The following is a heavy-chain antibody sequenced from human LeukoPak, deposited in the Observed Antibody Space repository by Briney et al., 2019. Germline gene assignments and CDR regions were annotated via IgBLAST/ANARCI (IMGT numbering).Heavy chain of an antibody. CDR2: INHSGST. CDR3: ARVGTYYYDSRREPADY. D-gene: IGHD3-22*01. CDR1: GGSFSGYY. V-gene: IGHV4-34*01. J-gene: IGHJ4*02. Sequence: PPETLSLTCAVYGGSFSGYYWSWIRQPPGKGLEWRGEINHSGSTNYNPSLKSRVTISVDTSKNQFSLKLSSVTAADTAVYYCARVGTYYYDSRREPADYWGQGTLVTVSS.